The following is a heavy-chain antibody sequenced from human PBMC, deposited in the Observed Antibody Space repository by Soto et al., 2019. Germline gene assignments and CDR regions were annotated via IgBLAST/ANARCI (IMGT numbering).Heavy chain of an antibody. Sequence: QVQLVESGGGVVQPGRSLRLSCAASGFTFSSYGMQWVRQAPGKGLEWVAVIWYDGSNKYYADSVKGRFTISRDNSKNTLYLQMNSRRAEDTAVYYCAREMAAFDIWGQGTMVTVSS. J-gene: IGHJ3*02. CDR1: GFTFSSYG. CDR2: IWYDGSNK. D-gene: IGHD2-8*01. CDR3: AREMAAFDI. V-gene: IGHV3-33*01.